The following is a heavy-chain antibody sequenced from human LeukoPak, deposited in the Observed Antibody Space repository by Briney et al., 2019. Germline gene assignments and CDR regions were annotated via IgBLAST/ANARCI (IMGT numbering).Heavy chain of an antibody. CDR2: SGSGGST. CDR1: GFTFSSYA. CDR3: AKSAYYDASGYYREYYFDY. J-gene: IGHJ4*02. V-gene: IGHV3-23*01. Sequence: GGSLRLSCAASGFTFSSYAMSWVRQAPGKGLEWVSSSGSGGSTHYADSVKGRFTISRDKTKNTLYLQMNSLRAEDTAVYYCAKSAYYDASGYYREYYFDYWGQGTLVTVSS. D-gene: IGHD3-22*01.